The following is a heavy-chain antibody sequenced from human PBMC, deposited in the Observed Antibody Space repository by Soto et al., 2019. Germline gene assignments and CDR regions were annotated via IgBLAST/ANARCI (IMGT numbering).Heavy chain of an antibody. CDR1: GGSISSSSYY. CDR2: IYYSGST. V-gene: IGHV4-39*01. J-gene: IGHJ5*02. Sequence: SETLSLTCTVSGGSISSSSYYWGWIRQPPGKGLELIGSIYYSGSTYYNPSLKSRVTISVDTSKNQFSLKLSSVTAADTAVYYCARHAFGGVIVIPQTYNWFDPWGQGTLVTVSS. CDR3: ARHAFGGVIVIPQTYNWFDP. D-gene: IGHD3-16*02.